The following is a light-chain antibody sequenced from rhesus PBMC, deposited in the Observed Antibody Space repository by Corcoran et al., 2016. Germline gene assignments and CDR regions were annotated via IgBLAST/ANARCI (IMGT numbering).Light chain of an antibody. CDR2: GVN. V-gene: IGLV2S7*01. CDR3: CSYTTSSTFI. J-gene: IGLJ1*01. CDR1: DSDIGGYKY. Sequence: QSAPTQPPSVSGSPGQSVTISCAASDSDIGGYKYVSWYQHHPGKAPKLLLFGVNNRPSEVSDRFSGSKSGDTASLTISGLQAEDEADYYCCSYTTSSTFIFGPGTRLTVL.